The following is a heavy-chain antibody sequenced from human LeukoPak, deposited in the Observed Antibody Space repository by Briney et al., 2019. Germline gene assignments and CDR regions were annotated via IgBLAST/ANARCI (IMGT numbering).Heavy chain of an antibody. CDR2: IIPILGIT. V-gene: IGHV1-69*04. CDR1: GYTFTSYG. D-gene: IGHD3-10*01. Sequence: SVKVSCKASGYTFTSYGISWVRQAPGQGLEWMGRIIPILGITNYAQKFQGRVTITADKSTSTAYMELSSLRSEDTAVYYCASRGLGSYYNFDYWGQGTLVTVSS. J-gene: IGHJ4*02. CDR3: ASRGLGSYYNFDY.